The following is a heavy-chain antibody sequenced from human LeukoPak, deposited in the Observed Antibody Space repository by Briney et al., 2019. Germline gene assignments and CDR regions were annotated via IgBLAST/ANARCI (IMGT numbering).Heavy chain of an antibody. CDR2: ISYDGSNK. Sequence: GGSLRLSCAASGFTFSSYGMHWVRQAPGKGLEWVAVISYDGSNKYYADSVKGRLTISRDNSKNMLYLQMNSLRAEDTAVYYCARDSWGYGMDVWGQGTTVTVSS. J-gene: IGHJ6*02. CDR1: GFTFSSYG. CDR3: ARDSWGYGMDV. V-gene: IGHV3-30*03. D-gene: IGHD3-16*01.